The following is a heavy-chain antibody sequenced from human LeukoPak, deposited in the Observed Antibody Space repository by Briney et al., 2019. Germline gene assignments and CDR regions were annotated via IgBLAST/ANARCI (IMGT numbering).Heavy chain of an antibody. CDR2: IYTSGST. CDR3: ARDGYDILTGKDRGFDY. V-gene: IGHV4-4*07. CDR1: GGSISSYY. Sequence: SETLSLTCTVSGGSISSYYWSWIRQPAEKGLEWIGRIYTSGSTNYNPSLKSRVAMSVDTSKNQFSLKLSSVTAADTAVYYCARDGYDILTGKDRGFDYWGQGTLVTVSS. D-gene: IGHD3-9*01. J-gene: IGHJ4*02.